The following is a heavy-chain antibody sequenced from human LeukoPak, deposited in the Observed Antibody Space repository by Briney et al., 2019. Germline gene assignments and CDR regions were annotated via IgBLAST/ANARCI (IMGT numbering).Heavy chain of an antibody. CDR1: GDTFNTYA. Sequence: TVKVSCKASGDTFNTYAISWGRQAPSPGPEWMGGIIPISTTANYAQKFQDRVTITADESTSTAYMELSSLRSEDTAVYYCARDPYGSGLDAFHIWGQGTLVTVSS. V-gene: IGHV1-69*13. J-gene: IGHJ3*02. CDR3: ARDPYGSGLDAFHI. D-gene: IGHD3-10*01. CDR2: IIPISTTA.